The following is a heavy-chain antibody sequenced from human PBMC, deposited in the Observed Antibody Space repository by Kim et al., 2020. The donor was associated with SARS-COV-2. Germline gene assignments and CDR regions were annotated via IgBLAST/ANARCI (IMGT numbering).Heavy chain of an antibody. CDR3: ARDGAS. CDR1: GVTFSSYW. V-gene: IGHV3-7*01. Sequence: GGSLRLSCAASGVTFSSYWMNWVRQAPGKGPEWVANINEYGSKISYADSVRGRFTISRDNAESSLYLQMNSLRAEDTAMYYWARDGASCGQGTLVTVSS. D-gene: IGHD3-10*01. J-gene: IGHJ5*02. CDR2: INEYGSKI.